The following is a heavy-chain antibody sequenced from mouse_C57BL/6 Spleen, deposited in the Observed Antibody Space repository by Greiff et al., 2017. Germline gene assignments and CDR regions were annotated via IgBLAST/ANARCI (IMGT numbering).Heavy chain of an antibody. Sequence: EVHLVESGGGLVKPGGSLKLSCAASGFTFSDYGMHWVRQAPEKGLEWVAYISSGSSTIYYADTVKGRFTISRDNATNTLFLQMTSLRSEDTAMYYCARGTMVTTEAMDYWGQGTSVTVSS. CDR1: GFTFSDYG. CDR3: ARGTMVTTEAMDY. V-gene: IGHV5-17*01. J-gene: IGHJ4*01. CDR2: ISSGSSTI. D-gene: IGHD2-2*01.